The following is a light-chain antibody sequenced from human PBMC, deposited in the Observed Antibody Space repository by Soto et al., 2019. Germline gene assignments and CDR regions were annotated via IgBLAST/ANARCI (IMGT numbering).Light chain of an antibody. CDR3: SAYTNISPSGCV. CDR2: EVT. V-gene: IGLV2-14*01. CDR1: SGDIGSYNR. Sequence: QSALTQPASVSGSPGQTITISCTGTSGDIGSYNRVSCYQQHPGKAPQLIIYEVTERPSGVSNRFSGSTSGSTAALTISGRQDDEEADYYCSAYTNISPSGCVFGTGTKLTVL. J-gene: IGLJ1*01.